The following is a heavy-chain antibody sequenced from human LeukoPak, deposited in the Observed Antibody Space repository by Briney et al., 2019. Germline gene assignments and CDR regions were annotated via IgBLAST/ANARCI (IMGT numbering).Heavy chain of an antibody. CDR2: ISNSGRII. D-gene: IGHD4-23*01. CDR3: ARDSDYGGNDFDY. Sequence: GGSLRLSCVASGFTFTSYSMNWVRQAPGKGLEWVSYISNSGRIIYYADSVKGRFTISRDNAKNSLFLQMNSLRDEDTALYYCARDSDYGGNDFDYRGQGTLVTVPS. J-gene: IGHJ4*02. CDR1: GFTFTSYS. V-gene: IGHV3-48*02.